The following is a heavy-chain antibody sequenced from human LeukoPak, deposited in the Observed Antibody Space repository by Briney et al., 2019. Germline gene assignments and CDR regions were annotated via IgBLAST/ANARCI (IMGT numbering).Heavy chain of an antibody. CDR2: INSDSSSI. CDR1: GFTFRSYS. CDR3: ARGPYGSGSYKEIDCDY. V-gene: IGHV3-21*06. D-gene: IGHD3-10*01. J-gene: IGHJ4*02. Sequence: GGSLRLSCEASGFTFRSYSMNWVRQAPGKGLEWVSFINSDSSSIYYADSVRGRSTISRDNAKNSLYLQLNSLRAEDTAVYYCARGPYGSGSYKEIDCDYWGQGTLLTVSS.